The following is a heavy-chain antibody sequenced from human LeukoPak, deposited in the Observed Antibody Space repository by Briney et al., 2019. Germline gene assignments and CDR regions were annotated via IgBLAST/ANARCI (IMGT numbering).Heavy chain of an antibody. CDR1: GFTFSSYG. CDR3: ARGNYEILTGYMWFDP. J-gene: IGHJ5*02. D-gene: IGHD3-9*01. Sequence: PGGSLRLSCAASGFTFSSYGMHWVRQAPGKGLEWVAVIWYDGSNKYYADSVKRRFTISRDNSKNTQYLQMNRLRAEDTAVYYCARGNYEILTGYMWFDPWGQGTLVTVSS. CDR2: IWYDGSNK. V-gene: IGHV3-33*01.